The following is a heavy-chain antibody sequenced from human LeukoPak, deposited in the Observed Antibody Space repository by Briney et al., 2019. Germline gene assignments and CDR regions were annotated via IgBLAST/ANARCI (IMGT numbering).Heavy chain of an antibody. J-gene: IGHJ4*02. D-gene: IGHD3-22*01. CDR2: INAGNGNT. V-gene: IGHV1-3*01. CDR1: GYTFTSYA. CDR3: ARGGHYYDSSDYHDY. Sequence: GASVKVSCKASGYTFTSYAMHWVRQAPGQRLEWMGWINAGNGNTKYSQKFQGRVTITRDTSASTAYMELSSLRSEDTAVYYCARGGHYYDSSDYHDYWGQGTLVTVSS.